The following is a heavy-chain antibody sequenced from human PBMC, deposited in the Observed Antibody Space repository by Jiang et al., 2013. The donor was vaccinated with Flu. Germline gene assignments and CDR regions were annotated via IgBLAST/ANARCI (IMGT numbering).Heavy chain of an antibody. J-gene: IGHJ3*01. CDR1: GFTFSGYS. D-gene: IGHD6-13*01. Sequence: QLLESGGGLVKPGGSLRLSCAASGFTFSGYSMNWVRQAPGKGLEWVSSISSYSSYTYYADSVKGRFTISRDNAKNSLYLQMNSLRAEDTAVYYCTRDDPYSSSRGDGFDVWGQGTMVTVSS. CDR3: TRDDPYSSSRGDGFDV. V-gene: IGHV3-21*01. CDR2: ISSYSSYT.